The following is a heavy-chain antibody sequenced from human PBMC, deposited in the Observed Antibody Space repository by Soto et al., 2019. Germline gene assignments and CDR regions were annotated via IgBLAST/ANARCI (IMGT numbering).Heavy chain of an antibody. CDR2: IYYSGST. J-gene: IGHJ6*02. Sequence: SETLSLTCTVSGGSISSGGYYWSWIRQHPGKGLEWIGYIYYSGSTYYNPSLKSRVTTSVDTSKNQFSLKLSSVTAADTAVYYCARVSLAYYYGMDVWGQGTTVTVSS. V-gene: IGHV4-31*03. CDR1: GGSISSGGYY. CDR3: ARVSLAYYYGMDV.